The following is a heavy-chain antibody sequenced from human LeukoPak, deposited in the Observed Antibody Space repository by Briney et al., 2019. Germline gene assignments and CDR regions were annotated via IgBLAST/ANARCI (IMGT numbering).Heavy chain of an antibody. J-gene: IGHJ5*02. Sequence: GGSLRLSCSASGXTFSTNSMHWVRQAPGKGLEFVSAITSNGGSTYYADSVKGRFTISRDNSKNTLYLQMSSLRAEDTAVYYCVTVGMTSIWSYLRFDPRGQGTLVSVSS. CDR1: GXTFSTNS. CDR2: ITSNGGST. D-gene: IGHD1-26*01. V-gene: IGHV3-64D*08. CDR3: VTVGMTSIWSYLRFDP.